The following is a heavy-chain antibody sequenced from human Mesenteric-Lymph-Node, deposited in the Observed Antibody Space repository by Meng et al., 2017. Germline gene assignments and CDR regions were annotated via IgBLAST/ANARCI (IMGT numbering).Heavy chain of an antibody. CDR1: GFIFSSHV. J-gene: IGHJ6*02. Sequence: GGSLRLSCEASGFIFSSHVMSWVRQAPGKGLEWVSAISGSGGSTYYADSVKGRFTISRDNSKNTLYLQMNSLRAEDTAVYYCAKVVYGNYYYYGMDVWGQGTTVTVSS. V-gene: IGHV3-23*01. CDR2: ISGSGGST. D-gene: IGHD3-10*01. CDR3: AKVVYGNYYYYGMDV.